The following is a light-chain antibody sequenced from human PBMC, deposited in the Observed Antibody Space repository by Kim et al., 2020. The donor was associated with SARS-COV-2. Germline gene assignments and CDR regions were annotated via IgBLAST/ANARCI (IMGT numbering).Light chain of an antibody. Sequence: GQSVTISCTGTSSYVGGYNYVSLYQQHPGKAPRLMMFDVIKRPSGVPDRFSGSKSGNTASLTISGLQVEDEADYYCCSYAGTHTVVFGGGTQLTVL. J-gene: IGLJ2*01. V-gene: IGLV2-11*03. CDR1: SSYVGGYNY. CDR2: DVI. CDR3: CSYAGTHTVV.